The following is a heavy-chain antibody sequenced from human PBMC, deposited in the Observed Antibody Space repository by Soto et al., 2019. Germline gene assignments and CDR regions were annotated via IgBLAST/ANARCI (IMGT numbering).Heavy chain of an antibody. CDR3: AKDSLDYGDYAYPTDY. CDR1: GFTFSSYG. Sequence: GGSLRLSCAASGFTFSSYGMHWVRQAPGKGLEWVAVISYDGSNKYYADSVKGRFTISRDNSKNTLYLQMNSLRAEDTAVYYCAKDSLDYGDYAYPTDYWGQGTLVTVSS. V-gene: IGHV3-30*18. J-gene: IGHJ4*02. D-gene: IGHD4-17*01. CDR2: ISYDGSNK.